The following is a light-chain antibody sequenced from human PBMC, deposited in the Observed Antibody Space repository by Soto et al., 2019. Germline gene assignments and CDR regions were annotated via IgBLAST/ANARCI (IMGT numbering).Light chain of an antibody. CDR1: PGISSY. CDR2: SAS. Sequence: DIPLTQSPSFLSASVGDRVTITCRASPGISSYLAWYQQKPGKVPELLIFSASTLVSGVPSRFSGSGSETEFTLTISSLQPEDSATCYCQQLNSYPFTFGPGTKVTLK. CDR3: QQLNSYPFT. V-gene: IGKV1-9*01. J-gene: IGKJ3*01.